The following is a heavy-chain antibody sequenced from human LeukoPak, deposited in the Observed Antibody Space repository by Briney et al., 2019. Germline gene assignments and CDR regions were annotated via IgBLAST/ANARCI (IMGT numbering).Heavy chain of an antibody. Sequence: GGSLRLSCAASGFTFSSYEMNWVRQAPGKGLEWVSYISSSGSTIYYADSVKGRFTISRDNAKNSLYLQMNSLRAEDTAVYYCARTRRELGGRESLDYWGQGTLVTVSS. CDR3: ARTRRELGGRESLDY. D-gene: IGHD5-24*01. V-gene: IGHV3-48*03. CDR1: GFTFSSYE. J-gene: IGHJ4*02. CDR2: ISSSGSTI.